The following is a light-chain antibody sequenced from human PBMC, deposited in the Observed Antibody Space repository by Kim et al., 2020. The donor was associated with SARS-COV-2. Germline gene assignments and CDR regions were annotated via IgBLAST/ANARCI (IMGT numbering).Light chain of an antibody. V-gene: IGLV2-14*03. CDR3: SSYTTGSTWV. CDR1: NSDVGGYFY. J-gene: IGLJ3*02. CDR2: DVT. Sequence: GQSFTISCTGTNSDVGGYFYVSWYQQHPEQAPKLLIYDVTKRPSGISSRFSGSKSGNTASLTISGLHPEDEADYYCSSYTTGSTWVFGGGTQLTVL.